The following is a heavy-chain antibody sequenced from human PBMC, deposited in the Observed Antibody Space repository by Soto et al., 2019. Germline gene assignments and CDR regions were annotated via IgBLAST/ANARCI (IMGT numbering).Heavy chain of an antibody. CDR1: GDSVSSNSAA. CDR2: TSYRSKWYN. CDR3: ARDLYSSGHHNWFDP. D-gene: IGHD6-19*01. J-gene: IGHJ5*02. V-gene: IGHV6-1*01. Sequence: SQTLSLTCAISGDSVSSNSAAWNWIRQSPSRGLEWLGRTSYRSKWYNDYAVSVKSRITINPDTSKNQFSLQLNSVTPGATAVYYCARDLYSSGHHNWFDPWGQGTLVTVSS.